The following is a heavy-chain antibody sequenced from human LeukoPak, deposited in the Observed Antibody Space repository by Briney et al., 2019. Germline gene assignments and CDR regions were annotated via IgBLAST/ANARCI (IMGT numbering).Heavy chain of an antibody. CDR3: ARDTTGTDGGDY. CDR1: GFTFSSYS. Sequence: GGSLRLSCAASGFTFSSYSMNWVRQAPGKGLEWVSSIDSSGTYIYYTDSVKGRFTISRDNAKNSLYLQMNSLRAEDTAVYYCARDTTGTDGGDYWGQGTLVTVSS. D-gene: IGHD1-1*01. J-gene: IGHJ4*02. CDR2: IDSSGTYI. V-gene: IGHV3-21*01.